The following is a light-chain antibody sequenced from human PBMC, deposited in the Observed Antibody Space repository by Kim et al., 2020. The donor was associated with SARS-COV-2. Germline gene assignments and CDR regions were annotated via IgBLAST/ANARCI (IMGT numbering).Light chain of an antibody. CDR1: SSDVGGYNS. V-gene: IGLV2-14*03. CDR3: SSYTSSTTLV. J-gene: IGLJ3*02. Sequence: QSALTQPASVSGSPGQSITISCTGTSSDVGGYNSVSWYQHHPGKAPKLMIYDVTKRPSGVSNRFSGSKSGYTASLTISGLQAEDEADYYCSSYTSSTTLVFGGGTQLTVL. CDR2: DVT.